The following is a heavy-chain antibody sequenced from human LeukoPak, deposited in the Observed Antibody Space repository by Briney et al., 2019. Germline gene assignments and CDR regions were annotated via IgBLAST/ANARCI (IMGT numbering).Heavy chain of an antibody. CDR2: ISYDGSNK. J-gene: IGHJ4*02. V-gene: IGHV3-30-3*01. CDR3: GRRFDY. CDR1: GFTFSSYA. Sequence: GRSLRLSCAASGFTFSSYAMHWVRQAPGKGLEWVAVISYDGSNKYYADSVKGRFTISRDNSKNTLYLQMNSPRAEDTAVYYCGRRFDYWGQGTLVTVSS.